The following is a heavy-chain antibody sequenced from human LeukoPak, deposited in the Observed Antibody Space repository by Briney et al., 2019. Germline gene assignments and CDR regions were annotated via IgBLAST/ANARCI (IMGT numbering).Heavy chain of an antibody. CDR2: ISSSGSTI. Sequence: GGSLRLSCAASGFTFSSYDMNWVRQAPGKGLEWVSYISSSGSTIYYADSVKGRFTISRDNAKNSLYLQMNSLRAEDTAVYYCARDSYSGYDYYDYWGQGTLVTASS. CDR1: GFTFSSYD. J-gene: IGHJ4*02. V-gene: IGHV3-48*03. CDR3: ARDSYSGYDYYDY. D-gene: IGHD5-12*01.